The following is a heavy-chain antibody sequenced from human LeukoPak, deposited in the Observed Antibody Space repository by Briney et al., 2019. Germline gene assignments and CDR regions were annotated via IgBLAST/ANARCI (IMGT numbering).Heavy chain of an antibody. Sequence: PGGSLRLSCAASGFTFSSYAMTWVRQAPGKGLEWISAIGGSGGRTYYVDSVKGRFTISRDNSKNTLYLQMNSLRVEDTAAYYCAKLPVAGLYFDYWGQGTLVTVSS. V-gene: IGHV3-23*01. CDR1: GFTFSSYA. CDR2: IGGSGGRT. J-gene: IGHJ4*02. D-gene: IGHD6-19*01. CDR3: AKLPVAGLYFDY.